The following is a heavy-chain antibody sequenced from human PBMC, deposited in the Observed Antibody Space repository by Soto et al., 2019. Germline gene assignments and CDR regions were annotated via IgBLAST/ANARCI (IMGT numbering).Heavy chain of an antibody. CDR1: GFTFSSYA. Sequence: GESLKISCAASGFTFSSYAMSWVRQAPGKGLEWVSAISGSGGSTYYADSVKGRFTISRDNSKNTLYLQMNSLRAEDTAVYYCAKSWDIVVVVAATPGGFDIWGQGTMVTVSS. D-gene: IGHD2-15*01. CDR3: AKSWDIVVVVAATPGGFDI. V-gene: IGHV3-23*01. CDR2: ISGSGGST. J-gene: IGHJ3*02.